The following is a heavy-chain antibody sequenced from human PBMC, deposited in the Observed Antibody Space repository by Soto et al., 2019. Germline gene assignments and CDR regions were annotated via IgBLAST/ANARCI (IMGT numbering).Heavy chain of an antibody. CDR1: GGSISSYY. V-gene: IGHV4-59*01. Sequence: PSETLSLTCTVSGGSISSYYWSWIRQPPGKGLEWIGYIYYSGGTNYNPSLSSRVTISVDTSKNQFSLRLSSVTAADTAVYYCARGTVTINYFDHWGQGILVTVSS. J-gene: IGHJ4*02. CDR3: ARGTVTINYFDH. D-gene: IGHD4-17*01. CDR2: IYYSGGT.